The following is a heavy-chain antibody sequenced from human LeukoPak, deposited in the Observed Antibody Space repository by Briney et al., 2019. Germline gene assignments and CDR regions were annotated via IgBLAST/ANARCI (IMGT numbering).Heavy chain of an antibody. V-gene: IGHV4-34*01. CDR3: AREGGLRYFDWLFDYFDY. Sequence: SETLSLTCAVYGGSFSGYYWSWIRQPPGKGLEWIGEINHSGSTNYNPSLKSRVTIFLDTSKNQFSLNLSSVTAADTAVYYCAREGGLRYFDWLFDYFDYWGQGTLVTVSS. CDR1: GGSFSGYY. J-gene: IGHJ4*02. D-gene: IGHD3-9*01. CDR2: INHSGST.